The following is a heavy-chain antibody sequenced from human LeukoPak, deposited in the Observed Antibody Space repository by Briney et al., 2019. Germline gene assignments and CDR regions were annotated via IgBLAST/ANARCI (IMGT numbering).Heavy chain of an antibody. Sequence: SETLSLTCTVSGGSISSGGYYWSWIRQHPGKGLEWIGYIYYSGSTYYNPSLKSRVTISVDTSKNQFSLRLRSVTAADTAVYYCARDLGYCTGGTCYSFPFDPWGQGTLVTVSS. CDR2: IYYSGST. CDR3: ARDLGYCTGGTCYSFPFDP. D-gene: IGHD2-15*01. J-gene: IGHJ5*02. V-gene: IGHV4-31*03. CDR1: GGSISSGGYY.